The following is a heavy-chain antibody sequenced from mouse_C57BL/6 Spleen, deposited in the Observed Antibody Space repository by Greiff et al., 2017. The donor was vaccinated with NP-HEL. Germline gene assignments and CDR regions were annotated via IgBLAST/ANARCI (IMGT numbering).Heavy chain of an antibody. J-gene: IGHJ3*01. CDR3: TRRYDGLAWFAY. Sequence: EVNVVESGGGLVQPGGSMKLSCAASGFTFSDAWMDWVRQSPEKGLEWVAEIRNKANNHATYYAESVKGRFTISRDDSKSSVYLQMNSLRAEDTGIYYCTRRYDGLAWFAYWGQGTLVTVSA. D-gene: IGHD2-3*01. CDR1: GFTFSDAW. V-gene: IGHV6-6*01. CDR2: IRNKANNHAT.